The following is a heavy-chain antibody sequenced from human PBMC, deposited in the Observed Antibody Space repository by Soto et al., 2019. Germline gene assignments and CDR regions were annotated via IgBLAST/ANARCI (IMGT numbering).Heavy chain of an antibody. CDR3: ARLPNKSPQN. Sequence: EVQLVKSGGGLVQPGGSLRLSCAASGFTFSSYWMHWARQAPGKGLVWVSSISTDASSTSYADPVKGRFTISRDNAKNTLYLQMNSVRAEDTAVYYCARLPNKSPQNWGQGTLVIVSP. J-gene: IGHJ1*01. CDR1: GFTFSSYW. CDR2: ISTDASST. V-gene: IGHV3-74*01.